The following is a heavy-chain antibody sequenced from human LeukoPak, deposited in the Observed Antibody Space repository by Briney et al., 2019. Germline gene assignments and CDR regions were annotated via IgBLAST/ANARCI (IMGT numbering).Heavy chain of an antibody. CDR3: ARNYYGVPYYFDY. V-gene: IGHV3-7*03. J-gene: IGHJ4*02. CDR1: GFTFSSYW. Sequence: GGSLRLSCAASGFTFSSYWMSWVRQAPGKGLEWVVNIKQDGSEKYYADSVKGRFTISRDNAKNSLYLQMNSLRAEDTAVYYCARNYYGVPYYFDYWGQGTLVTVSS. D-gene: IGHD3-10*01. CDR2: IKQDGSEK.